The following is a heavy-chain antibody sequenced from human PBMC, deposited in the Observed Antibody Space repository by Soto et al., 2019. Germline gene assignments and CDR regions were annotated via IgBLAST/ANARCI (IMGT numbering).Heavy chain of an antibody. D-gene: IGHD6-19*01. J-gene: IGHJ4*02. CDR2: IYYSGST. Sequence: PSETLSLTCTVSGGSISSSSYYWGWIRQPPGKGLEWIGSIYYSGSTYYDPSLKSRVTISVDTSKNQFSLKLSSVTAADTAVYYCARHLDSSGWSNFIDYWGQGTLVTVSS. CDR1: GGSISSSSYY. CDR3: ARHLDSSGWSNFIDY. V-gene: IGHV4-39*01.